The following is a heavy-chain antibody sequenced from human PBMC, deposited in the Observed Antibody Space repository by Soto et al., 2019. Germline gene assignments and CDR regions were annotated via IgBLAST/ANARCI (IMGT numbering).Heavy chain of an antibody. J-gene: IGHJ4*02. V-gene: IGHV3-7*05. Sequence: PGGSLRLSCAASGFTFSSYWMSWVRQAPGKGLEWVANIKQDGSEKYYVDSVKGRFTISRDNAKNSLYLQMNSLRAEDTAVYYCARDNPNPRPYSSSDYWGQGTLVTVSS. CDR2: IKQDGSEK. CDR3: ARDNPNPRPYSSSDY. D-gene: IGHD6-13*01. CDR1: GFTFSSYW.